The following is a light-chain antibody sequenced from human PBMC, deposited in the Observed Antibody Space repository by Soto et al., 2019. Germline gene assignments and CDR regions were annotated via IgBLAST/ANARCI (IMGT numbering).Light chain of an antibody. CDR2: DAS. Sequence: EIVMTQSPATLSVSPGDRATLSCRASQSVSSSLAWYQQIPGQAPRLLIYDASTRATGIPARFGGSGSGTAFSLTISSLQYEDFAVYYCQQHNNWPPLTFGGGTKVELK. CDR3: QQHNNWPPLT. V-gene: IGKV3-15*01. J-gene: IGKJ4*01. CDR1: QSVSSS.